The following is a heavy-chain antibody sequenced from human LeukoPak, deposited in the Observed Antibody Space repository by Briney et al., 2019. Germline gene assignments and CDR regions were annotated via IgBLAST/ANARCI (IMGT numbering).Heavy chain of an antibody. D-gene: IGHD3-22*01. CDR1: GGSFTDYF. CDR3: ARGRIAKIVVVHSFHYGMDV. Sequence: PSETLSLTCDVFGGSFTDYFWTWIRQSPGKGLEWIGEINDYTGNTNYNPSLNSRVSISLEKSKNQFSLELRSVTDADTAVYYCARGRIAKIVVVHSFHYGMDVWGQGTTVTVSS. V-gene: IGHV4-34*01. CDR2: INDYTGNT. J-gene: IGHJ6*02.